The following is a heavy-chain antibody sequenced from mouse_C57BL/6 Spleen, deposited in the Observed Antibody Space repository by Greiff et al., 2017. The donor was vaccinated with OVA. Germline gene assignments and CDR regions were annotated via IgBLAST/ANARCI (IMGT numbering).Heavy chain of an antibody. CDR2: IDPSDSYT. CDR1: GYTFTSYW. V-gene: IGHV1-50*01. Sequence: QVQLQQPGAELVKPGASVKLSCKASGYTFTSYWMQWVKQRPGQGLEWIGEIDPSDSYTNYNQKFKGNATLTVETSSSTAYMQLSSLTSEDSAVYYCVLRFSYWGQGTLVTVSA. J-gene: IGHJ3*01. CDR3: VLRFSY. D-gene: IGHD1-1*01.